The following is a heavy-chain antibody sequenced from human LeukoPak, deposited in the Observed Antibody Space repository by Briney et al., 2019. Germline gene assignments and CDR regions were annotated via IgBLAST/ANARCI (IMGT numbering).Heavy chain of an antibody. J-gene: IGHJ4*02. CDR1: GFTLSSYA. CDR2: ISGSGGST. Sequence: GGSLRLSCAASGFTLSSYAMSWVRQAPGKGLEWVSAISGSGGSTYYADSVKGRFTISRDNSKNTLYLQMNSLRAEDTAVYYCAPYSGYDAGDYYFDYWGQGTLVTVSS. CDR3: APYSGYDAGDYYFDY. V-gene: IGHV3-23*01. D-gene: IGHD5-12*01.